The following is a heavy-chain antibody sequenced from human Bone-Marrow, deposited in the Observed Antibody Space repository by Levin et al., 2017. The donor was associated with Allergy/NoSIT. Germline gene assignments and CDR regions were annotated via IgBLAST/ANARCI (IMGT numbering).Heavy chain of an antibody. CDR1: GGSISGYY. J-gene: IGHJ4*02. Sequence: SETLSLTCTVSGGSISGYYWNWIRQPPGKGLEWIGYIHYSGSTNYNPSLKSRVTMSLDTSKNQFSLKLSSVTAADTAVYYYARGSGFCSGGSCYEGGHFDYWGQGTLVTVSS. CDR2: IHYSGST. D-gene: IGHD2-15*01. V-gene: IGHV4-59*01. CDR3: ARGSGFCSGGSCYEGGHFDY.